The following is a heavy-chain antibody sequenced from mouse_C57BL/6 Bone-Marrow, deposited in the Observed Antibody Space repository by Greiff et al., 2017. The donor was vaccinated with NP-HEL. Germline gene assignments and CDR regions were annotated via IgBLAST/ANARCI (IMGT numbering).Heavy chain of an antibody. CDR3: TRHDYDPYYCDY. Sequence: VQLQQSGAELVRPGASVTLSCKASGYTFTVYEMHWVKQTPVHGLEWIGAIDPETGGTAYNQKFKGKAILTADKSSSTAYMELRSLTSEDSAVYYCTRHDYDPYYCDYWGQGTTLTVSS. CDR2: IDPETGGT. V-gene: IGHV1-15*01. CDR1: GYTFTVYE. J-gene: IGHJ2*01. D-gene: IGHD2-4*01.